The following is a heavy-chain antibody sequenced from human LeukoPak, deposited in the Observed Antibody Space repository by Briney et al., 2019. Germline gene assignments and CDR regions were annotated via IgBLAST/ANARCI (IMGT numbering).Heavy chain of an antibody. CDR2: IVVGSGNT. CDR1: GFTFTSSA. Sequence: SVTVSCTASGFTFTSSAVQWVRQARGQRLEWIGWIVVGSGNTNYAQKFQERVTITRDMSTSTAYMELSSLRSEDTAVYYCAALSPHYKDGYYFDYWGQGTLVTVSS. J-gene: IGHJ4*02. CDR3: AALSPHYKDGYYFDY. D-gene: IGHD1-14*01. V-gene: IGHV1-58*01.